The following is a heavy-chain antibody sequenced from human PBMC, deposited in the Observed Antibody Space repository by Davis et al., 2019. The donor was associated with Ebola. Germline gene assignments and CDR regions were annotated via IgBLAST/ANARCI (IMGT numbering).Heavy chain of an antibody. V-gene: IGHV3-33*01. CDR1: GFTFSNYG. CDR3: ARAIHHHFDY. CDR2: IWYDGSNK. Sequence: PGGSLRLSCAASGFTFSNYGMHWVRQAPGKGLEWVAVIWYDGSNKYYADSVKGRFTIPRDNSKSTLYLQMNSLRAEDTAVYYCARAIHHHFDYWGQGTLVTVSS. J-gene: IGHJ4*02. D-gene: IGHD2-21*01.